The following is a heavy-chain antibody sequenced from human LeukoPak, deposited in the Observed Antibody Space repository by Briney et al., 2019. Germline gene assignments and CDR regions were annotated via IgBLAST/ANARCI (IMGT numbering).Heavy chain of an antibody. CDR2: LNPNSGHT. Sequence: GASVKVSCTASGYAFTSFDINWVRQATGQGLEWMGWLNPNSGHTAYAQKFQDRVTMTRSTSISTAYMELSSLRFEDTAVYYCARGRGGSYGYVFDIWGQGTMVTVSS. J-gene: IGHJ3*02. V-gene: IGHV1-8*01. CDR1: GYAFTSFD. CDR3: ARGRGGSYGYVFDI. D-gene: IGHD1-26*01.